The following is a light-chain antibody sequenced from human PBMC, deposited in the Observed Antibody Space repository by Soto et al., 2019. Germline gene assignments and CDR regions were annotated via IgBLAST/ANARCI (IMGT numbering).Light chain of an antibody. V-gene: IGKV1-5*03. Sequence: DIQMTQSPSTLSASVGDRVTITCRASQSISSWLAWYQQKPGKAPKLLIYKASSLESGVPSRFSGCGSGTEFTLTISSLQPDDFAPYYCQQYNSYLWTFGQGTKVEIK. CDR2: KAS. J-gene: IGKJ1*01. CDR3: QQYNSYLWT. CDR1: QSISSW.